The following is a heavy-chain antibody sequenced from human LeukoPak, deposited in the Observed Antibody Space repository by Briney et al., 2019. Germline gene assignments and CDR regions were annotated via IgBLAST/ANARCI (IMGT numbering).Heavy chain of an antibody. CDR1: GFTFSSYS. D-gene: IGHD1-1*01. CDR2: IKEDGGEQ. J-gene: IGHJ5*02. CDR3: ARGGYYWGA. Sequence: GGSLRLSCAASGFTFSSYSMSWVRQAPGKGLEWVASIKEDGGEQYYVDSVKGRFTISRDNAKNSLYLQMNSLRAEDMAVYYCARGGYYWGAWGQGTLVTVSS. V-gene: IGHV3-7*01.